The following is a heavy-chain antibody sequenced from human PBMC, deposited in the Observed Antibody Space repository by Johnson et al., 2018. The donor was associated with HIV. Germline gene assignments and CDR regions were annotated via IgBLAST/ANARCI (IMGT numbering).Heavy chain of an antibody. CDR3: ARHRGVYPTSPGGVGAFDI. V-gene: IGHV3-15*05. CDR2: IKRGVDGGTT. Sequence: VQLVESGGGLVTPGGSLRISCSASGLNFYNAWMTWVRQAPGKGLEWVGHIKRGVDGGTTDYSAPVKGRFTILSDDSKNILFLQMNSLRAEATALYYCARHRGVYPTSPGGVGAFDIWGQGTMVTVSS. CDR1: GLNFYNAW. D-gene: IGHD1-26*01. J-gene: IGHJ3*02.